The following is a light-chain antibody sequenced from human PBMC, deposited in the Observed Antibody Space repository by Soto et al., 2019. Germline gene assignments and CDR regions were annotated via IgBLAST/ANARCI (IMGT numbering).Light chain of an antibody. V-gene: IGLV2-14*01. CDR1: SSDVGGYNY. CDR3: SSYASSSTRV. Sequence: QSALTQPPSVSGSPGQSITISCTGTSSDVGGYNYVSWYQQHPGKAPKLMIYEVSKRPSGVSNRFSGSKSGNTASLTISGLQAEDEADYYCSSYASSSTRVFGGGTKLTVL. J-gene: IGLJ3*02. CDR2: EVS.